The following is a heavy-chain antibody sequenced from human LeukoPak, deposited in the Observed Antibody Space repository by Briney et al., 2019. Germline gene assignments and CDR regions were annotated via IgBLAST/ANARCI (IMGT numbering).Heavy chain of an antibody. J-gene: IGHJ4*02. V-gene: IGHV3-23*01. CDR1: GFIFSSYA. Sequence: GGSLRLSCAASGFIFSSYAMSWVRQAPGKGLEWVSSISSSGNTYYADSMKGRFTISRDNSKNMLYLQMNSLRAEDTAVYYCVKGRISEDGLDFWGQGTLVTVSS. D-gene: IGHD6-13*01. CDR2: ISSSGNT. CDR3: VKGRISEDGLDF.